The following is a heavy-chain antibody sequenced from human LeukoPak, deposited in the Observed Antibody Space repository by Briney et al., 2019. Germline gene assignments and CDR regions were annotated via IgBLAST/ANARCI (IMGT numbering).Heavy chain of an antibody. CDR2: ISGSAGST. CDR1: GFTFSSYA. V-gene: IGHV3-23*01. J-gene: IGHJ4*02. Sequence: PGGSLRLSCAASGFTFSSYAMNWVRQAPGKGLEWVSTISGSAGSTHYADSVKGRFTVSRDNSKNTLYLQINSLRGEDTAVYYCAKGKYSSGGVPDYWGQGTLVTVSS. D-gene: IGHD6-19*01. CDR3: AKGKYSSGGVPDY.